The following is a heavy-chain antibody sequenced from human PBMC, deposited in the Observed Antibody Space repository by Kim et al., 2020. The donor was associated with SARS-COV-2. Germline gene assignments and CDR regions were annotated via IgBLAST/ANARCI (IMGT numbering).Heavy chain of an antibody. Sequence: GGSLRLSCAASGFTFSTYAMSWVRQATGKGLECVSTISPGGDTTYLAAVVSGWIIFTGDNNNTIYLQMINRPGGDKTVFYCVGKVSVTNSYYGVDVWG. CDR2: ISPGGDT. J-gene: IGHJ6*02. CDR3: VGKVSVTNSYYGVDV. V-gene: IGHV3-13*01. CDR1: GFTFSTYA. D-gene: IGHD3-10*01.